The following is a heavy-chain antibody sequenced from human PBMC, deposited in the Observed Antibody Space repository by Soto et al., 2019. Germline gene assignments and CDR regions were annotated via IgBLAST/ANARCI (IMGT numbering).Heavy chain of an antibody. CDR1: GFTFSSYG. CDR3: AKSVAYYYGSGSYSGMDV. Sequence: GGSLRLSCAASGFTFSSYGMHWVRQAPGKGLEWVAVISYDGSNKYYADSVKGRFTISRDNSKNTLYLQMNSLRAEDTAVYYCAKSVAYYYGSGSYSGMDVWGQGNTVTVSS. D-gene: IGHD3-10*01. V-gene: IGHV3-30*18. J-gene: IGHJ6*02. CDR2: ISYDGSNK.